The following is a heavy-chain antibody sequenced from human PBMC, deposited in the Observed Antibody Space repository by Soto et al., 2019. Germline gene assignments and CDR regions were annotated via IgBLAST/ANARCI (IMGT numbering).Heavy chain of an antibody. Sequence: GGSLRLSCAASGFTFSSYWMSCVRQAPGKGLEWVANIKQDGSEKYYVDSVKGRFTISRDNAKNSLYLQMNSLRAEDTAVYYCARDLGGILDYYYYYYMDVLGKGTTVTVSS. J-gene: IGHJ6*03. CDR2: IKQDGSEK. V-gene: IGHV3-7*01. CDR1: GFTFSSYW. D-gene: IGHD1-20*01. CDR3: ARDLGGILDYYYYYYMDV.